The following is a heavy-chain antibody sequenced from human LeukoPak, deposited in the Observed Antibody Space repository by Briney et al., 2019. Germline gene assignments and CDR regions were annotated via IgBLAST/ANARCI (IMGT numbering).Heavy chain of an antibody. CDR3: ARGMGYYGSGSYHYYFDY. CDR1: GYTFTGYY. J-gene: IGHJ4*02. V-gene: IGHV1-3*03. D-gene: IGHD3-10*01. Sequence: GASVKVSCKASGYTFTGYYMNWVRQAPGQRLEWMGWINAGNGNTKYSQEFQGRVTITRDTSASTAYMELSSLRSEDMAVYYCARGMGYYGSGSYHYYFDYWGQGTLVTVSS. CDR2: INAGNGNT.